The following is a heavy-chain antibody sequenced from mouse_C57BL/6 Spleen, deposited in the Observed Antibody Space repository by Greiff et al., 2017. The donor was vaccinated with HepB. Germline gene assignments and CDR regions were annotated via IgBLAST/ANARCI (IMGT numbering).Heavy chain of an antibody. CDR3: ASLYGRYAMDY. V-gene: IGHV1-80*01. Sequence: QVQLKESGAELVKPGASVKISCKASGYAFSSYWMNWVKQRPGKGLEWIGQIYPGDGDTNYNGKFKGKATLTADKSSSTAYMQLSSLTSEDSAVYFCASLYGRYAMDYWGQVTSVTVSS. CDR1: GYAFSSYW. D-gene: IGHD1-1*02. J-gene: IGHJ4*01. CDR2: IYPGDGDT.